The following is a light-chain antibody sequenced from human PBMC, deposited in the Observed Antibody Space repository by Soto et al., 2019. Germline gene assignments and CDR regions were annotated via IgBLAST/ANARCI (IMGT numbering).Light chain of an antibody. V-gene: IGKV1-5*01. CDR1: QSISSW. CDR3: QKYNGSMGFT. J-gene: IGKJ2*01. Sequence: DIQMTQSPSTLSASVGDRVTITCRASQSISSWLAWYQQKPGKAPKLLIFGVSSLESGVQSRFSGSGSGTEFTLTISSLQPDDFATYYCQKYNGSMGFTFGQGTKLEIK. CDR2: GVS.